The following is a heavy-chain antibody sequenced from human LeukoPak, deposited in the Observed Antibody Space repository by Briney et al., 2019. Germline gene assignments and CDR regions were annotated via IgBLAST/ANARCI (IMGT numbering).Heavy chain of an antibody. CDR2: ISDSGDDT. CDR3: VKVGGCGGWYWSP. CDR1: GFTFSNYV. V-gene: IGHV3-23*01. J-gene: IGHJ5*02. D-gene: IGHD6-19*01. Sequence: GSLRLSCTGSGFTFSNYVMSWVRQAPGKRLEWVSGISDSGDDTDYADSVKGRFTISRDNSKNTLFLQMNILRVEDTAVYYCVKVGGCGGWYWSPWGQGTLVTVSS.